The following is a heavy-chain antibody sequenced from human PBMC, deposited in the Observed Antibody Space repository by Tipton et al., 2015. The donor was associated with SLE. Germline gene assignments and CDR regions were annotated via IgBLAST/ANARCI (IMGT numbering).Heavy chain of an antibody. V-gene: IGHV3-23*03. CDR1: GFTFATYS. Sequence: SLRLSCAASGFTFATYSMSWVRQAPGKGLEWVAIIHSDGSSPFYADSVKGRFTISRDDSKNTVYLQMSSLRAEDTAMYYCARDWRDDYNHDGFDIWGQGTMVTVSS. J-gene: IGHJ3*02. CDR3: ARDWRDDYNHDGFDI. D-gene: IGHD5-24*01. CDR2: IHSDGSSP.